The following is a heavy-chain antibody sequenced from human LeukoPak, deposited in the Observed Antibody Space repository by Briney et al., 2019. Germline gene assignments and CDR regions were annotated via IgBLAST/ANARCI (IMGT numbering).Heavy chain of an antibody. V-gene: IGHV3-23*01. CDR3: AKVPGVTTTYFDY. Sequence: GGSLRLSCAASGFDLSSCAMNWVRPAPGKGLEWVSFISDNGRTSYYADSVKGRFTISRDDSKNTLHLQMNSLRADDTAVYYCAKVPGVTTTYFDYWGQGTLVTVSS. D-gene: IGHD1-1*01. CDR1: GFDLSSCA. J-gene: IGHJ4*02. CDR2: ISDNGRTS.